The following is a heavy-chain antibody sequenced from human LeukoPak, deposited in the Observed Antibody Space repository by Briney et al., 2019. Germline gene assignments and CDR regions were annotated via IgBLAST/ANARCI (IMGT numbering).Heavy chain of an antibody. V-gene: IGHV3-23*01. CDR3: ATPWGPDTSAFRWGRDGMDV. Sequence: GGSLRLSCAVSGLTFNNYAMSWVRQAPGKGLEWVSAISKSGDHTYYAASAKGRFTIYRDNSKNTQYLQMNSLRAEDTAVYYCATPWGPDTSAFRWGRDGMDVWGQGTTVIVS. J-gene: IGHJ6*02. CDR1: GLTFNNYA. D-gene: IGHD3-16*01. CDR2: ISKSGDHT.